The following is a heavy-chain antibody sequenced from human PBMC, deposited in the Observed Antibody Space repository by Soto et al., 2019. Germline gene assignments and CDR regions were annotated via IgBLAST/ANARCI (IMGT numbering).Heavy chain of an antibody. V-gene: IGHV4-34*01. CDR3: ARTGRNYNDSSGYYYPARPHYFDY. Sequence: QVQLQQWGAGLSKPSETLSLPCAVYCGPFSGYYWSWVRQPPGKGLEWIGEINHSGSTNYNPSLKSRVTISVDTYMNQLSLKLRSVYAADTAVYNCARTGRNYNDSSGYYYPARPHYFDYWGQGTPVTVSS. CDR1: CGPFSGYY. J-gene: IGHJ4*02. D-gene: IGHD3-22*01. CDR2: INHSGST.